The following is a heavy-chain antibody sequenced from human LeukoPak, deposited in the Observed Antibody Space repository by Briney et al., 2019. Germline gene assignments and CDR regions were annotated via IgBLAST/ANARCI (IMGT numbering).Heavy chain of an antibody. V-gene: IGHV3-23*01. D-gene: IGHD3-10*01. CDR2: ISASGGST. CDR3: TNSWFGLY. J-gene: IGHJ4*02. CDR1: GFTLSSYA. Sequence: PGRSLTLSCAASGFTLSSYAMSWVRQPPGKGLEWDSAISASGGSTYYADSVKGRFTIPRDNSKNTLYLQMSSLRAEDMAVYYCTNSWFGLYWGEGTLVTVSS.